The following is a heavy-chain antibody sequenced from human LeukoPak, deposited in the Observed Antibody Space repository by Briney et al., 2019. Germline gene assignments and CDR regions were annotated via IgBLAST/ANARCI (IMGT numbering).Heavy chain of an antibody. Sequence: GGSLRLSCAASGFIFSSHAMSWVRQAPGKGLEWVSSISGSGGSTYYADSVKGRFTISRDNSKNTLYLQLNSLRPDDTAVYYCARDQLAYSGYDTLFDYWGQGTLVTVSS. J-gene: IGHJ4*02. CDR3: ARDQLAYSGYDTLFDY. D-gene: IGHD5-12*01. V-gene: IGHV3-23*01. CDR1: GFIFSSHA. CDR2: ISGSGGST.